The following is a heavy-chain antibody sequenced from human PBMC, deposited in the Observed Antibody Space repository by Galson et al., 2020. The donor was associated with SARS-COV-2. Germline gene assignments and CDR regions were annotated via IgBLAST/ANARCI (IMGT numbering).Heavy chain of an antibody. D-gene: IGHD3-10*01. V-gene: IGHV5-51*01. Sequence: QLGESLKISCKASGYRFTNHWIAWVRQMSGKGLEWMGFIHPADSDTRYRPSLQGHVTISVDKSTNTAYLQWNSLKASDTATYYCARLTVYGGQYDLWGQGTLVTGSS. CDR1: GYRFTNHW. CDR2: IHPADSDT. J-gene: IGHJ4*02. CDR3: ARLTVYGGQYDL.